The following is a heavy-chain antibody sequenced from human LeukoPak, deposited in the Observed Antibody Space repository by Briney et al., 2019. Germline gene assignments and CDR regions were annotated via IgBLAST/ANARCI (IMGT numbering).Heavy chain of an antibody. CDR1: GGSISSYY. V-gene: IGHV4-59*08. D-gene: IGHD3-10*01. Sequence: SSETLSLTCTVSGGSISSYYWSWIRQPPGKGLEWIGYIYYSGSTNYNPSLKSRVTISVDTSKNQFSLKLSSVTATDTAVYYCASVRRGFGDLSKYYSYHYMDVWGKGTTVTISS. CDR3: ASVRRGFGDLSKYYSYHYMDV. J-gene: IGHJ6*03. CDR2: IYYSGST.